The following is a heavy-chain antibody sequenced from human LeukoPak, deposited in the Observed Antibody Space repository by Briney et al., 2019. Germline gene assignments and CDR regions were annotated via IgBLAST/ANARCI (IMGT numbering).Heavy chain of an antibody. J-gene: IGHJ5*02. CDR3: ARSGSYGDYSWFDP. CDR1: GYTFTGYY. V-gene: IGHV1-2*02. D-gene: IGHD4-17*01. Sequence: ASVKVSCKASGYTFTGYYMHWVRQAPGQGLEWMGWINPNSGGTNYAQKFQGRVTMTGDTSISTAYMELSRLRSDDTAVYYCARSGSYGDYSWFDPWGQGTLVTVSS. CDR2: INPNSGGT.